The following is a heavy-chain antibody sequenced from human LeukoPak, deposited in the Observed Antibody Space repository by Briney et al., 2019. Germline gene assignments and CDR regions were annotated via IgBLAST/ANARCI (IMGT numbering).Heavy chain of an antibody. CDR2: TSYDGSNN. V-gene: IGHV3-30*18. CDR1: GFTFISYG. CDR3: SNFSL. Sequence: GGSLRLSCAASGFTFISYGMHWVRQAPGKGLEWVAVTSYDGSNNHYADSVKGRFTISGDNPKNTLYLQMNSLRVEDTAVYYCSNFSLWGRGTLVTVSS. J-gene: IGHJ2*01.